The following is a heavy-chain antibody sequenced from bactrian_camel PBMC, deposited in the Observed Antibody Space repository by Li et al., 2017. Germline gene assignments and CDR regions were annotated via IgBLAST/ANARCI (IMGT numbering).Heavy chain of an antibody. V-gene: IGHV3S54*01. Sequence: VQLVESGGGSVQAGGSLRLSCAVSGYTYSNNAMGWFRQAPGKEREGIAAIYTGGGSTFYADPMKGRFTISTDNAENTLYLQMNSLTPEDTAMYYCAAAESGAPACYYTDFMVISEYNYWGQGTQVTVS. CDR1: GYTYSNNA. CDR2: IYTGGGST. D-gene: IGHD4*01. J-gene: IGHJ4*01. CDR3: AAAESGAPACYYTDFMVISEYNY.